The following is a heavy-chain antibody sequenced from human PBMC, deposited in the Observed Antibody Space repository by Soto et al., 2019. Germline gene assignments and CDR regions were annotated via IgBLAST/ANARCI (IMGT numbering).Heavy chain of an antibody. V-gene: IGHV3-30*18. CDR3: AKDLRQGASGATVYGMDV. CDR2: VSYDGSKI. Sequence: QVHLVESGGGEVQPGTSLRLSCAASGFTFRDNGMHWVRQAPGKGLEWVALVSYDGSKIFYADSVKGRLTVYRDNSKSMVYLHMGSLKPEDTAIYYCAKDLRQGASGATVYGMDVWGQGTTVTVSS. J-gene: IGHJ6*02. CDR1: GFTFRDNG. D-gene: IGHD5-12*01.